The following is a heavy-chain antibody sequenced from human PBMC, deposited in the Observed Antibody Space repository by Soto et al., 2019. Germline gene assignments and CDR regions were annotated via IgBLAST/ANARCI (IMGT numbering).Heavy chain of an antibody. J-gene: IGHJ4*02. V-gene: IGHV4-34*01. CDR2: INHSGST. CDR1: GGSFSGYY. D-gene: IGHD6-19*01. Sequence: PSETLSLTCAVYGGSFSGYYWSWIRQPPGKGLEWIGEINHSGSTNYNPSLKSRVTISVDTSKNQFSLKLSSVTAADTAVYYCARSGSGWYFSFDYWGQGTLVTVSS. CDR3: ARSGSGWYFSFDY.